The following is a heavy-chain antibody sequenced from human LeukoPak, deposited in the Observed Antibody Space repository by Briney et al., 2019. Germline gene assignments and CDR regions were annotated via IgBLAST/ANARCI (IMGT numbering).Heavy chain of an antibody. CDR3: AKDSYRLDLVAVPAASPWDY. D-gene: IGHD2-2*03. V-gene: IGHV3-23*01. Sequence: GGSLRLSCAASGFTFASYAMNWVRQAPGKGLEWVSTITGSGGSTDYADSVKGRFTISRVNSENTLYLQMNSLRAEDTAVYYCAKDSYRLDLVAVPAASPWDYWGQGTLVTVSS. J-gene: IGHJ4*02. CDR2: ITGSGGST. CDR1: GFTFASYA.